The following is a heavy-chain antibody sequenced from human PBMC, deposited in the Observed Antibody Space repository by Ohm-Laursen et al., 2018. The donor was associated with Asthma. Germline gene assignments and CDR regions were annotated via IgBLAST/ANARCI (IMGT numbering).Heavy chain of an antibody. J-gene: IGHJ6*02. CDR3: ARVECSSTSCYRSNYYYGMDV. CDR2: IIPIFGTA. V-gene: IGHV1-69*13. Sequence: SVKVSCKASGGTFSSYAISWVRQAPGQGLEWMGGIIPIFGTANYAQKFQGRVTITADESTSTAYMELSSLRSEDTAVYYCARVECSSTSCYRSNYYYGMDVWGQGTTVTVSS. CDR1: GGTFSSYA. D-gene: IGHD2-2*02.